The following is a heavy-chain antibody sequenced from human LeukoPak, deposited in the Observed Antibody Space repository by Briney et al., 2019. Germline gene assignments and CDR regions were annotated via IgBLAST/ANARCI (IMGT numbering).Heavy chain of an antibody. J-gene: IGHJ6*03. CDR1: GFTFGNYL. D-gene: IGHD5-12*01. CDR3: AQGDSGYENYYYYYYMGV. Sequence: GGSLRLSCAASGFTFGNYLMNWVRQAPGKGLEWVSSISGSGDITYYADSVKGRFTMSRDNSKNTLYLQMNSLRAEDTAVYYCAQGDSGYENYYYYYYMGVWGKGTTVTVSS. V-gene: IGHV3-23*01. CDR2: ISGSGDIT.